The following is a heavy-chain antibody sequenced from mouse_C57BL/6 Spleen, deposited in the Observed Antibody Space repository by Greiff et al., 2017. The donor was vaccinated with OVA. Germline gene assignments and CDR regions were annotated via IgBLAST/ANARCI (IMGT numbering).Heavy chain of an antibody. D-gene: IGHD1-1*01. CDR3: ARDYGSSYFDY. J-gene: IGHJ2*01. CDR2: IDPSDSYT. V-gene: IGHV1-59*01. CDR1: GYTFTSYW. Sequence: QVQLQQPGAELVRPGTSVKLSCKASGYTFTSYWMHWVQQRPGQGLEWIGVIDPSDSYTNYNQKFKGKATLTVDTSSSTAYMQLSSLTSEDSAVDYCARDYGSSYFDYWGQGTTLTVSS.